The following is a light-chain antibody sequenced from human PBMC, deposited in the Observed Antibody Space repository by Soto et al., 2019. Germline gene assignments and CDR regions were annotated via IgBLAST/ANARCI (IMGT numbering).Light chain of an antibody. J-gene: IGKJ4*01. Sequence: DRVLTRSPATLPVAPGERVTFSCRASQGVSRKLAWYQHKPGQAPRLLISGASTGATGIPARFSGSGSGTEFTLTISSLQSEDCAIYYCQQYHTGPITFGGGTKVDNK. CDR1: QGVSRK. V-gene: IGKV3-15*01. CDR3: QQYHTGPIT. CDR2: GAS.